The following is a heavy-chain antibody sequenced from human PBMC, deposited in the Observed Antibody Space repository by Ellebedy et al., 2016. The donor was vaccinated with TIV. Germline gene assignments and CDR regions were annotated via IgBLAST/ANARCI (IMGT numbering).Heavy chain of an antibody. CDR3: ARFARGAPFADFYYFMDG. Sequence: PGGSLRLSCTASGFKFSIFWTSWVRQTPGAGLEWVANVNEDGSERYYTDSVKGRFTISKDNAKNSLSLQMNSLRVEDTAVYYCARFARGAPFADFYYFMDGWGRGTTVTVSS. J-gene: IGHJ6*03. CDR2: VNEDGSER. D-gene: IGHD3-10*01. CDR1: GFKFSIFW. V-gene: IGHV3-7*01.